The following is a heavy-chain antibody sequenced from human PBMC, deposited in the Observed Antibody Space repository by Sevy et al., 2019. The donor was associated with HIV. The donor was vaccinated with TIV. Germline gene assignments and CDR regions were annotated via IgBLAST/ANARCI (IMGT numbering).Heavy chain of an antibody. CDR1: GFTFSSYA. CDR3: ANGEDIVVVPAAGQFYYYYGMDV. J-gene: IGHJ6*02. CDR2: ISGSGGST. D-gene: IGHD2-2*01. Sequence: GGSLRLSCAASGFTFSSYAMSWVRQAPGKGLEWVSAISGSGGSTYYADSVKGRFTISRDNSKNTLYLQMNSLRAEDTAVYYCANGEDIVVVPAAGQFYYYYGMDVWGQWTTVTVSS. V-gene: IGHV3-23*01.